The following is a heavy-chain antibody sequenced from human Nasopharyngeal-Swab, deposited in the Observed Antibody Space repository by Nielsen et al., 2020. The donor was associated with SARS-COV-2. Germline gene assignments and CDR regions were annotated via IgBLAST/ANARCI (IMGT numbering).Heavy chain of an antibody. CDR2: IGAAGGT. CDR1: GFTFSSND. D-gene: IGHD3-3*01. J-gene: IGHJ4*02. V-gene: IGHV3-13*01. Sequence: GESLKISCAASGFTFSSNDMHWVRLPRGKGLEWVSAIGAAGGTYYPDSVKGRFTISRESAKNTLYLQMNSLRAEDTAVYYCARGVGVDDFWSGRFDYWGQGTLVTVSS. CDR3: ARGVGVDDFWSGRFDY.